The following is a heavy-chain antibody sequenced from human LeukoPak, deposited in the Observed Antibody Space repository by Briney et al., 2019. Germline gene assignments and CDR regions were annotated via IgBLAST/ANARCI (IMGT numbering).Heavy chain of an antibody. J-gene: IGHJ6*02. CDR3: ARQGRGSYYDSSGYYYGMDV. Sequence: PSETLSLTCTVSGGSISSYYWSWIRQPQGKGLEWIGYIYYSGSTNYNPSLKSRVTISVDTSKKQFSLKLSSVTAADTAVYYCARQGRGSYYDSSGYYYGMDVWGQGTTVTVSS. CDR2: IYYSGST. CDR1: GGSISSYY. D-gene: IGHD3-22*01. V-gene: IGHV4-59*08.